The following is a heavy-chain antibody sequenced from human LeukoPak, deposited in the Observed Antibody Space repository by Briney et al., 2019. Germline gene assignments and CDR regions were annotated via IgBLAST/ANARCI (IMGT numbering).Heavy chain of an antibody. J-gene: IGHJ5*02. Sequence: ASVKVSCKASGYTFTGYYMHWVRQAPGQGLEWMGWINPNSGGTNYAQKFQGRVTMTRDTSISTAYMELSRLRSDDTAVYYCARESYQPLLYWGSKDWFDPWGQGTLVTVSS. CDR2: INPNSGGT. D-gene: IGHD2-2*02. CDR3: ARESYQPLLYWGSKDWFDP. CDR1: GYTFTGYY. V-gene: IGHV1-2*02.